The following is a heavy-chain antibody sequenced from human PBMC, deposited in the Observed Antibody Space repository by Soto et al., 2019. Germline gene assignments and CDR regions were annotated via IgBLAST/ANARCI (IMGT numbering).Heavy chain of an antibody. J-gene: IGHJ5*02. CDR2: VYYNGFT. Sequence: PSETLSLTCTVSGGSISSSSFYWGWIRQPPGKGLEWVASVYYNGFTYYNPSLKSRVTISVDTSKNQFSLKLSSVTAADTAVYYCARQSDFWTDSTWLDPWGQGTLVTVSS. CDR3: ARQSDFWTDSTWLDP. D-gene: IGHD3-3*01. V-gene: IGHV4-39*01. CDR1: GGSISSSSFY.